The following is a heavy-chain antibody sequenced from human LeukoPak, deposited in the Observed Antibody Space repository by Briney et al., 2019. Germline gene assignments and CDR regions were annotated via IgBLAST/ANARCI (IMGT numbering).Heavy chain of an antibody. D-gene: IGHD1-14*01. V-gene: IGHV3-23*01. Sequence: HPGRSLRLSCAASGFTFSTYAMSWVRQAAGKGLEWVSAISPIGSRTYYADSVKGRFTISRDNSKNTLYLQMNSLRAGDTAIYYCAKASTVLKPIDSWGQGTRVTVSS. CDR3: AKASTVLKPIDS. CDR2: ISPIGSRT. J-gene: IGHJ4*02. CDR1: GFTFSTYA.